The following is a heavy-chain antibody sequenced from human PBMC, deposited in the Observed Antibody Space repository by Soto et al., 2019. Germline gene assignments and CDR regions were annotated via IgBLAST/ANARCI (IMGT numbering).Heavy chain of an antibody. J-gene: IGHJ4*02. CDR3: ARDEGPDYYGSGSYYWQFDY. CDR2: ISYDGSNK. Sequence: QVQLVESGGGVVQPGRSLRLSCAASGFTFSSYAMHWVRQAPGKGLAWVAVISYDGSNKYYADSVKGRFTISRDNSKITLYLQMNSLRAEDMAVYYCARDEGPDYYGSGSYYWQFDYWSQGTLVTVSS. CDR1: GFTFSSYA. V-gene: IGHV3-30-3*01. D-gene: IGHD3-10*01.